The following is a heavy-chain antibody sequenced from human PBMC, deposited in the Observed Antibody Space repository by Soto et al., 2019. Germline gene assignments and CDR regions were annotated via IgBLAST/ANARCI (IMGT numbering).Heavy chain of an antibody. CDR3: ARAGGFRGSWFDP. CDR2: VNHSGEA. CDR1: GGSVSSGGYY. Sequence: SETLSLTCTVSGGSVSSGGYYWIWVRQPPGKGLEWIGEVNHSGEATYNPSLQSRVSISLDTSNNHFSLKMTSVTAADTAIYFCARAGGFRGSWFDPWGQGTQVTVSS. V-gene: IGHV4-39*02. J-gene: IGHJ5*02. D-gene: IGHD3-10*01.